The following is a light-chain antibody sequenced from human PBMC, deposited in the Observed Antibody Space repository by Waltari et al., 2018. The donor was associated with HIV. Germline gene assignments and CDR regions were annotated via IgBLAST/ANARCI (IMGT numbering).Light chain of an antibody. CDR1: GGNIASSY. Sequence: NFMLTQPHSVSESPGKTITISCTRSGGNIASSYVQWYQQRPGSAPTTVIYENNQRPSGVPDRFSGSIDSSSNSASLTISGLITEDEADYYCQSYDATSWVFGGGTKLTVL. V-gene: IGLV6-57*03. CDR3: QSYDATSWV. J-gene: IGLJ3*02. CDR2: ENN.